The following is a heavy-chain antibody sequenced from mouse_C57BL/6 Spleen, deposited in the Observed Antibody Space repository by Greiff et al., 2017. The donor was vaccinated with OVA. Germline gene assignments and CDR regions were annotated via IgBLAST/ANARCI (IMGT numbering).Heavy chain of an antibody. V-gene: IGHV10-1*01. CDR2: IRSKSNNYAT. D-gene: IGHD4-1*01. Sequence: EVQLVESGGGLVQPKGSLKLSCAASGFSFNTYAMNWVRQAPGKGLEWVARIRSKSNNYATYYADSVKDRFTISRDDSESMLYLQMNNLKTEDTAMYYCVRANWDSYYFDYWGQGTTLTVSS. CDR3: VRANWDSYYFDY. J-gene: IGHJ2*01. CDR1: GFSFNTYA.